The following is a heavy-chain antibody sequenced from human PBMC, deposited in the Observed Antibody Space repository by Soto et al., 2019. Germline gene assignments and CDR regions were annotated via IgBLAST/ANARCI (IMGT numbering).Heavy chain of an antibody. CDR2: ISWNSGSI. V-gene: IGHV3-9*01. CDR1: GFSFDDYG. J-gene: IGHJ4*02. CDR3: AKDVRQQEFRWFDY. D-gene: IGHD3-10*01. Sequence: EVQLVESGGGLVQPGRSLRLSCAASGFSFDDYGMHWVRQAPGKGLEWVSGISWNSGSIGYADSVKGRFTISRDNAKNSLYLQMNSLRAEDTALYYCAKDVRQQEFRWFDYWGQGTLVTVSS.